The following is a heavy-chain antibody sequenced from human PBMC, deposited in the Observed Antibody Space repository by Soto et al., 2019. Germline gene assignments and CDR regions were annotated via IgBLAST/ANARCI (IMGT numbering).Heavy chain of an antibody. CDR3: ARHYGSGSYRYYYYYYMDV. Sequence: SETLSLTCAVYGGSFSGYYWSWIRQPPGKGLEWIGEINHSGSTNYNPSLKSRVTISVDTSKNQFSLKLSSVTAADTAVYYCARHYGSGSYRYYYYYYMDVWGKGTTVTVSS. V-gene: IGHV4-34*01. D-gene: IGHD3-10*01. CDR2: INHSGST. J-gene: IGHJ6*03. CDR1: GGSFSGYY.